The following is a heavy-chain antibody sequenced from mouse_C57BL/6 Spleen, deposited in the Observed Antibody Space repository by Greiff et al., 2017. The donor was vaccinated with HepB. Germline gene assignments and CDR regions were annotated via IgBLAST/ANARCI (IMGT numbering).Heavy chain of an antibody. CDR2: IDPENGDT. Sequence: EVQLQQSGAELVRPGASVKLSCTASGFNIKDDYMHWVKQRPEQGLEWIGWIDPENGDTEYASKFQGKATITADTSSNTAYLQLSSLTSEDTAVYYCTTSSNYGGGFAYWGQGTLVTVSA. CDR1: GFNIKDDY. J-gene: IGHJ3*01. V-gene: IGHV14-4*01. D-gene: IGHD2-5*01. CDR3: TTSSNYGGGFAY.